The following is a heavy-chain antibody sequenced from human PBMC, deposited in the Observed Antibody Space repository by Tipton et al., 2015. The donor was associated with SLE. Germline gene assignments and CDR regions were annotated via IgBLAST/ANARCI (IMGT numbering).Heavy chain of an antibody. Sequence: QSGPEVKKSGASVKVSCKASGYNFNAYYIHWVRQAPGHGLEWMGQVNPNSGGTHYAQSFQGRVTMTGDTSVSTAYMELSGLRSDDTAVYFCARVGSGWFHFDYWGQGALVTVSS. D-gene: IGHD6-19*01. J-gene: IGHJ4*02. CDR1: GYNFNAYY. CDR3: ARVGSGWFHFDY. CDR2: VNPNSGGT. V-gene: IGHV1-2*06.